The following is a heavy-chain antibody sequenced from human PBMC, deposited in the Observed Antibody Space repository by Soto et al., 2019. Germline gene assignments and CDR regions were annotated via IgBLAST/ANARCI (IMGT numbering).Heavy chain of an antibody. Sequence: PSETLSLTCTVSGGSISSLGYYWSWIRQHPGKGLEWIGYIDYRGSTSYNASLKSRVIISLDTSENQFSLNLRSVTAADTAVYYCARAKVATRIDYWGQGTPVTVSS. CDR3: ARAKVATRIDY. V-gene: IGHV4-31*03. CDR2: IDYRGST. CDR1: GGSISSLGYY. D-gene: IGHD5-12*01. J-gene: IGHJ4*02.